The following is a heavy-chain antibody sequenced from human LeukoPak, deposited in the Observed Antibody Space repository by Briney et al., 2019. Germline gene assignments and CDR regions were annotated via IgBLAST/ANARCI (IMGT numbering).Heavy chain of an antibody. D-gene: IGHD5-18*01. V-gene: IGHV3-9*03. Sequence: GGSLRLSCAASGFTFDDYAMHWVRQAPGKGLEGVSGISWNSGSIGYADSVKGRFTISRDNAKNSLYLQMNSLRAEEMALYYCAKDKKGGYRYGFFDYWGQGTLVTVSS. CDR2: ISWNSGSI. J-gene: IGHJ4*02. CDR3: AKDKKGGYRYGFFDY. CDR1: GFTFDDYA.